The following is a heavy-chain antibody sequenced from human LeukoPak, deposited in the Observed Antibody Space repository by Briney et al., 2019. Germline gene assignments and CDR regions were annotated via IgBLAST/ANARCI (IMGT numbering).Heavy chain of an antibody. V-gene: IGHV3-48*02. D-gene: IGHD3-10*01. CDR3: ARDGGFGFLAAFDI. CDR1: GFTFSSYS. CDR2: ISGSGSVS. Sequence: GGSLRLSCAASGFTFSSYSMNWVRQAPGKGLEWISYISGSGSVSYDEDSVKGRFTISRDNAKNSLYLQMNSLRDEDTALYYCARDGGFGFLAAFDIWGQGTMVTVSS. J-gene: IGHJ3*02.